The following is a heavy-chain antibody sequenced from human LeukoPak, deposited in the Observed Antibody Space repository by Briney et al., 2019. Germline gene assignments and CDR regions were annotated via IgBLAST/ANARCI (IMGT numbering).Heavy chain of an antibody. J-gene: IGHJ4*02. D-gene: IGHD3-10*01. V-gene: IGHV1-3*01. CDR2: VNAGNGNT. CDR3: AKDYGSGSYHY. CDR1: GYTFTSYA. Sequence: ASVKVSCKASGYTFTSYAMHWVRQAPGQRLEWMGWVNAGNGNTKYSQKFQGRVTITRDTSASTAYMEPSSLRSEDTAVYYCAKDYGSGSYHYWGQGTLVTVSS.